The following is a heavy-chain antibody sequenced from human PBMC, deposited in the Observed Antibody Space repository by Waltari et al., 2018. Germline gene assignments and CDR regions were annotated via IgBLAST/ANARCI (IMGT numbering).Heavy chain of an antibody. CDR3: AKTNWGSYYFDY. J-gene: IGHJ4*02. V-gene: IGHV4-34*02. Sequence: QVRLQQWGAGLLKPSETLSLTCAVYGGSFSGYYWSWIRQPPGKGLEWIGEINHGENTNYNPSLKSRVTISIGTSKNHFSLRVDSVTAADTAVYYCAKTNWGSYYFDYWGQGTLVTVSS. CDR1: GGSFSGYY. D-gene: IGHD7-27*01. CDR2: INHGENT.